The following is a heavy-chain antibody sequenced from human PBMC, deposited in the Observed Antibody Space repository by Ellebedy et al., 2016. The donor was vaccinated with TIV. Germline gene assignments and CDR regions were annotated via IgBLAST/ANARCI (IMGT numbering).Heavy chain of an antibody. J-gene: IGHJ4*02. Sequence: GESLKISCAVSGFTFSSYSMNWVRQAPGKGLEWVSSISSSSSYIYYADSVKGRFTISRDNAKNSLYLQMNSLRAEDTAVYYCARDKRIWSFDYWGQGTLVTVSS. D-gene: IGHD2-8*02. CDR1: GFTFSSYS. V-gene: IGHV3-21*01. CDR3: ARDKRIWSFDY. CDR2: ISSSSSYI.